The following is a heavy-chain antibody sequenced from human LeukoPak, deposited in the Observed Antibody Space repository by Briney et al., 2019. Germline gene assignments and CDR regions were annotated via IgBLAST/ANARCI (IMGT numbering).Heavy chain of an antibody. CDR1: GGSISSGSYY. D-gene: IGHD6-13*01. Sequence: PSETLSLTCTVSGGSISSGSYYWSWLRQPAGTGLEWIGRIYTSGSTNYNPSLKSRVTISVDTSKNQFSLKLSSVTAADTAVYYCAREWQQLPTLDYWGQGTLVTVSS. CDR2: IYTSGST. V-gene: IGHV4-61*02. J-gene: IGHJ4*02. CDR3: AREWQQLPTLDY.